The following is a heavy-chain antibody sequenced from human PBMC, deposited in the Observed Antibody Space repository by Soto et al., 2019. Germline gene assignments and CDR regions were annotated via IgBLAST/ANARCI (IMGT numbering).Heavy chain of an antibody. CDR3: ARDPVVVPAAISYYYYYYYMDV. D-gene: IGHD2-2*01. V-gene: IGHV3-11*01. Sequence: QVQLVESGGGLVKPGGSLRLSCAASGFTFSDYYMSWIRQAPGKGLEWVSYISSCGSTIYYADSVKGRFTISRDNAKNSLYLQMNSLRAEDTAVYYCARDPVVVPAAISYYYYYYYMDVWGKGTTVTVSS. CDR1: GFTFSDYY. J-gene: IGHJ6*03. CDR2: ISSCGSTI.